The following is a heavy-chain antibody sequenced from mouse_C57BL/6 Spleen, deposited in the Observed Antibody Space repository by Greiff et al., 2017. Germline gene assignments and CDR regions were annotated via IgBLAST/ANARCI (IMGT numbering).Heavy chain of an antibody. CDR1: GYTFTSYW. J-gene: IGHJ3*01. CDR3: ARVGRFAY. V-gene: IGHV1-50*01. D-gene: IGHD4-1*01. Sequence: VQLQQPGAELVKPGASVKLSCKASGYTFTSYWMQWVKQRPGQGLEWIGEIDPSDSYTNYNQKFKGKATLTVDTSSSTAYMQLSSLTSEDSAVYYCARVGRFAYWGQGTLVTVSA. CDR2: IDPSDSYT.